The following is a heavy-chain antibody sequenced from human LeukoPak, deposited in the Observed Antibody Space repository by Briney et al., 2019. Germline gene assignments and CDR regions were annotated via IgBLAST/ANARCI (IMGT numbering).Heavy chain of an antibody. D-gene: IGHD2-15*01. J-gene: IGHJ5*02. V-gene: IGHV3-30-3*01. CDR3: ASLLVVVAAERWFDP. Sequence: QAGGSLRLSCAASGFTFSSYAMHWVRQAPGKGLEWVAVISYDGSNKYYADSVKGRFTISRDNSKNTLYLQMNSLRAEDTAVYYCASLLVVVAAERWFDPWGQGTLVTVSS. CDR1: GFTFSSYA. CDR2: ISYDGSNK.